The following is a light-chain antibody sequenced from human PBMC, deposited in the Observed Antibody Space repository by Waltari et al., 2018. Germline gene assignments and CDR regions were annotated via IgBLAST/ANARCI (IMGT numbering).Light chain of an antibody. CDR3: QAWDTSTVV. V-gene: IGLV3-1*01. CDR1: NLGSKY. CDR2: QDS. Sequence: SYELTQPSSVSVYPGQTASITCSGYNLGSKYVSWFQQRPGQSPVLVIYQDSERPSGIPERFSGSNSGDTATLTISGTQAMDEAEYFCQAWDTSTVVFGGGTELTVL. J-gene: IGLJ3*02.